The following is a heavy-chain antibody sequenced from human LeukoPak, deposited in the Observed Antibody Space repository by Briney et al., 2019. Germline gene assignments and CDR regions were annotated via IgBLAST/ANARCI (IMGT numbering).Heavy chain of an antibody. D-gene: IGHD3-10*01. Sequence: GASVKVSCKASGYTFTDYYMHWVRQAPGQGLEWMGWINPNSGGTNYAQKFQGRVTMTRDTSINTAYMELSRLRSDDTAVYYCAREEGEWFGELFLPFNYWGQGTLVTVSS. V-gene: IGHV1-2*02. CDR2: INPNSGGT. J-gene: IGHJ4*02. CDR3: AREEGEWFGELFLPFNY. CDR1: GYTFTDYY.